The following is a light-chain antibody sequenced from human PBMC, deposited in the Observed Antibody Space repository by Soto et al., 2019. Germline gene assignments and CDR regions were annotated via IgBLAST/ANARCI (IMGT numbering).Light chain of an antibody. V-gene: IGKV3-15*01. CDR2: GVS. CDR3: QSYNDWPFA. J-gene: IGKJ2*01. CDR1: ESLFGF. Sequence: EIVLTQSPATLSVSPGDRVTLSCRASESLFGFLAWYQQKPGQAPRLLIYGVSTRATGIPARFSGGGSATDFTRTISSLQSEDSAVYFCQSYNDWPFASGLGTRLEI.